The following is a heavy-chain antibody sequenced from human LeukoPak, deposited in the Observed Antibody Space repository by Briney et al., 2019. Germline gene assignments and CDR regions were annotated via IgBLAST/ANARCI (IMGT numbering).Heavy chain of an antibody. J-gene: IGHJ4*02. CDR1: GFTFSSYA. CDR2: ISYDGSNK. Sequence: GSLRLSCAASGFTFSSYAMSWVRQAPGKGLEWVAVISYDGSNKYYADSVKGRFTISRDNSKNTLYLQMNSLRAEDTAVYYCAKTLGEPGDYWGQGTLVTVSS. CDR3: AKTLGEPGDY. V-gene: IGHV3-30*18. D-gene: IGHD3-16*01.